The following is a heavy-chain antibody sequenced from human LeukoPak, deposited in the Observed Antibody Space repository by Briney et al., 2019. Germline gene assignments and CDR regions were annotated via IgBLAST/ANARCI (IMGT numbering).Heavy chain of an antibody. J-gene: IGHJ4*02. CDR2: INPNSGGT. D-gene: IGHD3-10*01. CDR1: GYTFTGYY. V-gene: IGHV1-2*02. Sequence: ASVKVSCKASGYTFTGYYMHWVRQAPGQGLEWMGWINPNSGGTNYAQKFQGRVTMTRDTSISTAYMELSRLRSDDTAVYHCARVYDSGSFSGVWGQGTLVTVSS. CDR3: ARVYDSGSFSGV.